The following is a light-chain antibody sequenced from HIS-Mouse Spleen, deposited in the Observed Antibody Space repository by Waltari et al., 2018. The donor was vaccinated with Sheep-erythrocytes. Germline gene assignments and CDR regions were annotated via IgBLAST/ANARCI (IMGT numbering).Light chain of an antibody. CDR1: SSDVGGYNS. CDR2: EVS. J-gene: IGLJ3*02. Sequence: QSALTQPPSASGSPGQSVTISCPGTSSDVGGYNSVPWYQQHPGKAPKPMIYEVSKRPSGVPDRFSGSKSGNTASLTVSGLQAEDEADYYCSSYAGSNNWVFGGGTKLTVL. V-gene: IGLV2-8*01. CDR3: SSYAGSNNWV.